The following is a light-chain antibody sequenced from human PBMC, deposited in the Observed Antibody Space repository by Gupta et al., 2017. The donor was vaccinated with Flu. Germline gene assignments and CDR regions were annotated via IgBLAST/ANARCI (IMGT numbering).Light chain of an antibody. V-gene: IGKV3-20*01. J-gene: IGKJ3*01. Sequence: ERATLSCRASQMFSDTYVAWYQQKPGQAPRLLIYGTSSRAIGIPDRCTGSGSGTDFTLTITRLEPEDVAVYYCQQYGTSSVTFGPGTKVDIK. CDR1: QMFSDTY. CDR3: QQYGTSSVT. CDR2: GTS.